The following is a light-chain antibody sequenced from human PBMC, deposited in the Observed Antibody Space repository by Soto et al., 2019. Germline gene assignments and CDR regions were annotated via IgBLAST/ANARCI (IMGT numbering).Light chain of an antibody. Sequence: QSALTQPRSVSGSPGQSVTISCTGTSSDVGGYNFVSWYQQHPGKAPKLMIYAVSKRPSGVPDRFSGSKSGNTASLTISGLQADDEAEYYCCSYAGSYTWVFGGGTKLTVL. CDR3: CSYAGSYTWV. J-gene: IGLJ3*02. CDR1: SSDVGGYNF. V-gene: IGLV2-11*01. CDR2: AVS.